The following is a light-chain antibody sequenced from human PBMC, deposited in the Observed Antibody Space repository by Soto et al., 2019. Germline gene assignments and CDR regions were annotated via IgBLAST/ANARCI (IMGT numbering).Light chain of an antibody. CDR3: SSYTSSSTPLV. CDR1: SSDVGGYNY. J-gene: IGLJ3*02. CDR2: EVS. V-gene: IGLV2-14*01. Sequence: QSALTQPASVSGSPGQSITISCTGTSSDVGGYNYVSWYQQHPGKAPKLMIYEVSNRPSGVYNRFSGSKSGNTASLTISGLQAEDEADYYCSSYTSSSTPLVFGGGTKLTVL.